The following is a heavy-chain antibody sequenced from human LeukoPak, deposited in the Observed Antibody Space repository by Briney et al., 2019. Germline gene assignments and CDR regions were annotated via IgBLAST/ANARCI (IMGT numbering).Heavy chain of an antibody. D-gene: IGHD3-10*01. V-gene: IGHV3-23*01. CDR2: ISGSGGST. CDR3: AKGEKYYYGSGFDY. Sequence: GGSLRLSCAASGFTFSSYAMSWVRQAPGKGLEWVSAISGSGGSTYYADSVKGRFTISRDNSKNTLYLRMNSLRAEDTAVYYCAKGEKYYYGSGFDYWGQGTLVTVSS. J-gene: IGHJ4*02. CDR1: GFTFSSYA.